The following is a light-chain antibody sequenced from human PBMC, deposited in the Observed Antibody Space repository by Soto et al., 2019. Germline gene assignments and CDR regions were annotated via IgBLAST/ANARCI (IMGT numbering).Light chain of an antibody. CDR3: QQYNSWPPET. Sequence: EILMTQSPATLSVSPGDPAALSCRASQTVSTKLAWYQQKPGQAPRHLINGASTRATGVPARFSGWGSGTEFTLTITSLQSEDVAVYYCQQYNSWPPETFGQRTRL. J-gene: IGKJ5*01. CDR1: QTVSTK. CDR2: GAS. V-gene: IGKV3-15*01.